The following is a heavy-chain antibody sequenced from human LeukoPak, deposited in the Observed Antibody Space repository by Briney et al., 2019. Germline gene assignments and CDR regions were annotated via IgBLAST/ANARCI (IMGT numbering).Heavy chain of an antibody. CDR3: AREMYCSGGSCYGDAFDI. CDR2: LYSGGST. CDR1: GFTVSNKY. J-gene: IGHJ3*02. D-gene: IGHD2-15*01. V-gene: IGHV3-66*01. Sequence: GGSLRLSCAASGFTVSNKYMSWVRQAPGRGLEWVSVLYSGGSTYYSDSVKGRFSISRDKSKNTLYLQMNSLRAEDTALYYCAREMYCSGGSCYGDAFDIWGQGTMVTVSS.